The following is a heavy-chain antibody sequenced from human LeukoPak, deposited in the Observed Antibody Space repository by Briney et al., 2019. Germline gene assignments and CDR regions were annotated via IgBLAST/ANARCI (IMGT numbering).Heavy chain of an antibody. Sequence: SETLSLTCTVSGGSISSYYWSWIRQPPGKGLEWIGEINHSGSTNYNPSLKSRVTISVDTSKNQFSLKLSSVTAADTAVYYCARVGRLIAAAVTVHYYYYMDVWGKGATVTVSS. CDR2: INHSGST. CDR3: ARVGRLIAAAVTVHYYYYMDV. CDR1: GGSISSYY. J-gene: IGHJ6*03. V-gene: IGHV4-34*01. D-gene: IGHD6-13*01.